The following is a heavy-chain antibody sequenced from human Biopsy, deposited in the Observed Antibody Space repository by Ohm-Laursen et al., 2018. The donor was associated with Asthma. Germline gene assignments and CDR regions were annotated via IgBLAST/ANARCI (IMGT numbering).Heavy chain of an antibody. V-gene: IGHV3-7*01. Sequence: SLRLSCAASGFTFSNAWMSWVRQAPGRGLEWVANIKHDGSENNHVDSLKGRFTISRDNAKNSLYLQMNSLRAEDTAVYYCARTFHFWSPYHAEHYQLWGQGTLVTVSS. D-gene: IGHD3-3*02. CDR1: GFTFSNAW. J-gene: IGHJ1*01. CDR2: IKHDGSEN. CDR3: ARTFHFWSPYHAEHYQL.